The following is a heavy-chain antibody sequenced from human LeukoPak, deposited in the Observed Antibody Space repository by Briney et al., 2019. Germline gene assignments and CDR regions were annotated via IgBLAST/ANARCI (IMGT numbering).Heavy chain of an antibody. D-gene: IGHD3-22*01. Sequence: PSETLSLTCTVSGGSISSSSYYWGWIRQPPWKGLEWIGSIYYSGSTYYNPSLKSRVTISVDTSKNQFSLKLSSVTTADTAVYYCARVLMATYYYDSSPHWGQGTLVTVSS. CDR2: IYYSGST. V-gene: IGHV4-39*01. CDR1: GGSISSSSYY. CDR3: ARVLMATYYYDSSPH. J-gene: IGHJ4*02.